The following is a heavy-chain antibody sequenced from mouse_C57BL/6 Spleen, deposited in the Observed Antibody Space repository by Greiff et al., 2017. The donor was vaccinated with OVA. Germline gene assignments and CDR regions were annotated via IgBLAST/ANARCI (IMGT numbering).Heavy chain of an antibody. Sequence: VQLQQSGPELVKPGASVKISCKASGYTFTDYYINWVKQRPGQGLEWIGWIFPGSGSTYYNEKFKGKATLTVDKSSSTAYMLLSSLTSEDSAVYFCARSGDYDSDWYFDVWGTGTTVTVSS. CDR2: IFPGSGST. V-gene: IGHV1-75*01. CDR1: GYTFTDYY. D-gene: IGHD2-4*01. J-gene: IGHJ1*03. CDR3: ARSGDYDSDWYFDV.